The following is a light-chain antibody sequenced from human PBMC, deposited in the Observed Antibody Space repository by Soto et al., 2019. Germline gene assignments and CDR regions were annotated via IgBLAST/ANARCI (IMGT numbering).Light chain of an antibody. CDR2: AAS. J-gene: IGKJ4*01. CDR1: QGISNY. V-gene: IGKV1-17*03. CDR3: LQHSRYPLT. Sequence: DIQLTQSSSAMSASVGDRVTMTCRARQGISNYLAWFQQKPGKVPKRLIYAASTLQSGVPSRFSGSGSGTEFTLTISSLQPEDTGTYYCLQHSRYPLTYGGGTTGDIK.